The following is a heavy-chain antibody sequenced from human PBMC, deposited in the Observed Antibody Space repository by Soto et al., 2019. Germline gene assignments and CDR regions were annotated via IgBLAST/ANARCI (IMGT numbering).Heavy chain of an antibody. V-gene: IGHV2-5*02. D-gene: IGHD6-19*01. J-gene: IGHJ5*02. CDR1: GFSLSTSGVG. CDR2: IYWDDDK. CDR3: AHGARTYRSGDIAVAGTSSWFDP. Sequence: SGPTLVKPTQTLTLTCTFSGFSLSTSGVGVGWIRQPPGKALEWLALIYWDDDKRYSPSLKSRLTITKDTPKNQVVLTMTNMDPVATATYYGAHGARTYRSGDIAVAGTSSWFDPWGQGTLVTVSS.